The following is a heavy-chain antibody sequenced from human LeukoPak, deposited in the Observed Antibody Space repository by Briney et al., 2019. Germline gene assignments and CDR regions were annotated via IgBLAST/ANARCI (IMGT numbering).Heavy chain of an antibody. CDR2: ISSSSSYI. CDR3: ARGWASEAFDY. J-gene: IGHJ4*02. Sequence: GGSLRLSCAASGFTFSSYSMNWVRQAPGRGLEWVSSISSSSSYIYYADSVKGRFTISRDYAKNSLYLQMDSLRAEDTAVYYCARGWASEAFDYWGQGTLVTVSS. V-gene: IGHV3-21*01. D-gene: IGHD3-16*01. CDR1: GFTFSSYS.